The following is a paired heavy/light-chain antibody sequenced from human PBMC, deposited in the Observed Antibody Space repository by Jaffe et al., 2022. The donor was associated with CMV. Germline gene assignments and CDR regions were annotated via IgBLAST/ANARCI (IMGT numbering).Heavy chain of an antibody. J-gene: IGHJ1*01. CDR1: GFTLTDFE. CDR3: ASGGSCTSGFCENAVYFRH. CDR2: ISSSGDNI. V-gene: IGHV3-48*03. D-gene: IGHD2-8*01. Sequence: EVRLVESGGGLVQPGGSLRLSCAASGFTLTDFEINWVRQAPGKGLEWISNISSSGDNIYYVESVKGRFTISRDNANNSVHLQMSSLRAEDTAIYYCASGGSCTSGFCENAVYFRHWGQGTLVTVSS.
Light chain of an antibody. CDR3: QQFNSYPWT. J-gene: IGKJ1*01. CDR1: QNIRSW. CDR2: KVS. V-gene: IGKV1-5*03. Sequence: DIQMSQSPSTLSANVGDTVTLTCRASQNIRSWLAWYQQKPGKAPHLLIYKVSVLESGVPSRFSGSGSGTEFTLTITSLQPDDSATYYCQQFNSYPWTFGQGTKVEIK.